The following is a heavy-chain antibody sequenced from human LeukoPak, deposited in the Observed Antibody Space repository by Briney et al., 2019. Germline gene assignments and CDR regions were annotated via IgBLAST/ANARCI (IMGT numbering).Heavy chain of an antibody. D-gene: IGHD6-19*01. Sequence: SETLSLTCAVSGGSINSSFYYWGWIRQPPGKGLEGIGYIYYSGSTNYNPSLKSRVTISVDTSKNQFSLKLSSVTAADTAVYYCARGLYSSGWALFDYWGQGTLVTVSS. CDR2: IYYSGST. V-gene: IGHV4-61*05. CDR1: GGSINSSFYY. CDR3: ARGLYSSGWALFDY. J-gene: IGHJ4*02.